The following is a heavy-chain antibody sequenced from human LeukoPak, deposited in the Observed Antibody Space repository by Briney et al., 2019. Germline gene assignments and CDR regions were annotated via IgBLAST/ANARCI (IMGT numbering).Heavy chain of an antibody. CDR1: GFTFSSYT. J-gene: IGHJ5*02. V-gene: IGHV3-21*01. Sequence: GGSLRLSCAASGFTFSSYTMNRVRQAPGKGLEWVSSISSSSSYIYYADSVKGRFTISRDNAKNSLYLQMNSLRAEDTAVYYCARAGGVPITGRGYPNWFDPWGQGTLVTVSS. CDR2: ISSSSSYI. CDR3: ARAGGVPITGRGYPNWFDP. D-gene: IGHD3-22*01.